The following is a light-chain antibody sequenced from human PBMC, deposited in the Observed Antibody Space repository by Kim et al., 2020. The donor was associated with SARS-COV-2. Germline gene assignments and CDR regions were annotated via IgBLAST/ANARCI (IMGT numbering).Light chain of an antibody. CDR1: QGVGTN. V-gene: IGKV3-15*01. Sequence: SVFPEERATLSCRASQGVGTNLAWYQQKPGQAPRLLIYGAFTRATDIPARFSGDWSGTGFTLTISSLQSEDFAVYYCQQYNNGPYTFGQGTKLEI. CDR2: GAF. J-gene: IGKJ2*01. CDR3: QQYNNGPYT.